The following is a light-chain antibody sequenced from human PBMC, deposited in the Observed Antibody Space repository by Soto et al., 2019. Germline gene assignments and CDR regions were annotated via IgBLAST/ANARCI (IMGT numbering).Light chain of an antibody. J-gene: IGKJ4*01. V-gene: IGKV3-20*01. CDR2: VTS. CDR1: QSIAANY. CDR3: QQYGTAPLT. Sequence: EIVLTQSPGSLSLSPGERATLSCRASQSIAANYLAWYQXXPXQAPRLLIYVTSSRATGIPDRFSGSGSGTDFTLTIRRLEPEDFAVYYCQQYGTAPLTFGGGTKVEIK.